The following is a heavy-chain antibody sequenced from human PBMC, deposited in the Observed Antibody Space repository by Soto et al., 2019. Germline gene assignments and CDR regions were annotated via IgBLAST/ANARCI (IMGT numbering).Heavy chain of an antibody. J-gene: IGHJ6*03. D-gene: IGHD2-2*01. CDR1: GGTFSSYT. CDR2: IIPILGIA. CDR3: AGVLYCSSTSCDPEYYYYYMDV. V-gene: IGHV1-69*02. Sequence: ASVKVSCKASGGTFSSYTISWVRQAPGQGLEWMGRIIPILGIANYAQKFQGRVTITADKSTGKAYMELGSLRSEDTAVYYCAGVLYCSSTSCDPEYYYYYMDVWGKGTTVTVSS.